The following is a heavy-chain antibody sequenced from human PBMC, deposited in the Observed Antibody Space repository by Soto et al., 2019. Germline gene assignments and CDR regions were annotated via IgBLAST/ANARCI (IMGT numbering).Heavy chain of an antibody. Sequence: TLSLTCTVSGGSINSGGYYWSWIRQHPGKGLAWIGYIYYNGNTYYNPSLQRRLNISRDTPKNHFSLKLNSVTAADTAVYYCARGSSIAGLYYGMDVWGQGTTGT. D-gene: IGHD6-6*01. CDR3: ARGSSIAGLYYGMDV. V-gene: IGHV4-31*03. CDR2: IYYNGNT. J-gene: IGHJ6*02. CDR1: GGSINSGGYY.